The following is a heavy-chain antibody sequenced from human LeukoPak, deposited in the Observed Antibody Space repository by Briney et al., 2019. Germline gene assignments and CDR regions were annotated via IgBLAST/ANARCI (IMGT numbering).Heavy chain of an antibody. Sequence: GGSLRLSCAASGFTFSSYAMHWVRQAPGKGLEWVAVISSDGNTKYYADSVKGRFTISGDNSKNTLYLQMNSLRAEDTAVYYCARVSIFGVVIPPDFWGQGTLVTVSS. CDR3: ARVSIFGVVIPPDF. V-gene: IGHV3-30*01. CDR2: ISSDGNTK. D-gene: IGHD3-3*02. CDR1: GFTFSSYA. J-gene: IGHJ4*02.